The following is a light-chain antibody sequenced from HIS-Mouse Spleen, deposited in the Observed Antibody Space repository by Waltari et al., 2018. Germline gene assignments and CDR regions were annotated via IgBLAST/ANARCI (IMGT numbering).Light chain of an antibody. CDR3: AAWDDSLNGVV. V-gene: IGLV1-44*01. CDR2: SNN. J-gene: IGLJ2*01. Sequence: QSVLTQPPSASGTPGQRVTISCSGSSSNIGGNTVNWYQQLPGTAPKPRIYSNNKRPPGVPDRVSGAKSGTLASRAISGVQSADEADYYSAAWDDSLNGVVFGGGTKLTVL. CDR1: SSNIGGNT.